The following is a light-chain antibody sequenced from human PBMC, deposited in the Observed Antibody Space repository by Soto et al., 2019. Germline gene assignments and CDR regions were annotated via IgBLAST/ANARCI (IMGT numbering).Light chain of an antibody. J-gene: IGKJ1*01. CDR3: QQYGSSPTT. CDR1: QSVSSSY. V-gene: IGKV3-20*01. CDR2: GAS. Sequence: EIVLTQSPGTLSLSPGERATLSCRASQSVSSSYLAWYQQKPGQAPRLLIYGASSRATGIPDRFSGSGSGTDFTLTISRLEPEDFAVYYCQQYGSSPTTFGKGNKVEIK.